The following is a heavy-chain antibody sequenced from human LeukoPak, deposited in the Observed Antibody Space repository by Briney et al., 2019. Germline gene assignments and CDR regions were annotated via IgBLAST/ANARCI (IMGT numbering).Heavy chain of an antibody. CDR3: ARKYCSGGSCSADY. V-gene: IGHV1-18*01. CDR2: IGAYNGNT. D-gene: IGHD2-15*01. J-gene: IGHJ4*02. Sequence: ASVKVSCKASGYTFTSYGISWVRQAPGQGLEWMGWIGAYNGNTNYAQKLQGRVTMTTDTSTSTAYMELRSLRSDDTAVYYCARKYCSGGSCSADYWGQGTLVTVSS. CDR1: GYTFTSYG.